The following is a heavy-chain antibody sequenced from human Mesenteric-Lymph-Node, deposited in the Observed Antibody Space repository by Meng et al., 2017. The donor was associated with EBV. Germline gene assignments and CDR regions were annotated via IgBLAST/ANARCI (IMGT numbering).Heavy chain of an antibody. J-gene: IGHJ4*02. CDR2: ILRTGGT. CDR3: ARRKSGWNRYYLDY. D-gene: IGHD3-22*01. CDR1: GGSFSGDY. V-gene: IGHV4-34*12. Sequence: QVQLQQWGAGLLKPSXXXXXPXXVYGGSFSGDYWTWIRQPPGKGLEWIGEILRTGGTTYSPSLKSRVTISIDTSKNQFSLKVRSVTAADTAVYYCARRKSGWNRYYLDYWGQGALVTVYS.